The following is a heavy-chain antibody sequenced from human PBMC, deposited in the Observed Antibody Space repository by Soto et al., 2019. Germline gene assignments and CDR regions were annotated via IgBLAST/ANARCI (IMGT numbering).Heavy chain of an antibody. D-gene: IGHD1-26*01. CDR1: GGSFSGYY. J-gene: IGHJ4*02. CDR2: IYYSGIT. Sequence: PSETLSLTCAVVGGSFSGYYWSWIRQPPGKGLEWIGEIYYSGITNYNPSLKSRITISVDTSKNQFSLKMSSVTAADTAVYYCARRGGGNYPYYFDYWAQGTLVTVS. CDR3: ARRGGGNYPYYFDY. V-gene: IGHV4-34*01.